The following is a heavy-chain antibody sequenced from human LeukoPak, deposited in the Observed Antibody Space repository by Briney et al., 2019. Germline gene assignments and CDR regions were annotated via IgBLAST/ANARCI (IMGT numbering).Heavy chain of an antibody. Sequence: SETLSLTCTVSGGSISSRSYYWGWIRQPPGKGLEWIGYIYYSGSTNYNPSLKSRVTISVDTSKNQFSLKLSSVTAADTAVYYCARVSGYDWESFYDYWGQGTLVTVSS. V-gene: IGHV4-61*01. CDR3: ARVSGYDWESFYDY. CDR1: GGSISSRSYY. J-gene: IGHJ4*02. CDR2: IYYSGST. D-gene: IGHD5-12*01.